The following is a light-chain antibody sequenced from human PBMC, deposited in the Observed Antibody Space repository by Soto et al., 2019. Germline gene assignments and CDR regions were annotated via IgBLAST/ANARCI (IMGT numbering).Light chain of an antibody. CDR2: DVS. J-gene: IGLJ1*01. CDR3: CAYAGRYTYV. V-gene: IGLV2-11*01. CDR1: SSDVGGYNY. Sequence: QSALTQPRSVSGSPGQSVTLSCTGTSSDVGGYNYVSWYQQHPGKAPKVMIYDVSKRPSGAPDRFSGSRSGNTASLTISGLQAEDEADYYCCAYAGRYTYVFGTGT.